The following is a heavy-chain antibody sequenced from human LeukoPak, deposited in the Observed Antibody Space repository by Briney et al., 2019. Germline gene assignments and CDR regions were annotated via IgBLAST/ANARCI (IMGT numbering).Heavy chain of an antibody. CDR2: IYPGDSDT. Sequence: GESLKISCKGSGYSFTSYWIGWVRQMPGKGLECMGIIYPGDSDTRYSPSFQGQVTISADKSISTAYLQWSSLKASDTAMYYCARAGYYDSSGQYYFDYWGQGTLVTVSS. CDR1: GYSFTSYW. D-gene: IGHD3-22*01. J-gene: IGHJ4*02. CDR3: ARAGYYDSSGQYYFDY. V-gene: IGHV5-51*01.